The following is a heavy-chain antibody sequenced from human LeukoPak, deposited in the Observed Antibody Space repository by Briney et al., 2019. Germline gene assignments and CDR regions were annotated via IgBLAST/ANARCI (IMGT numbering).Heavy chain of an antibody. D-gene: IGHD3-22*01. J-gene: IGHJ5*02. CDR3: ARGVPVSSGYYYLVNWFDP. CDR2: INHSGST. V-gene: IGHV4-34*01. Sequence: SETLSLTCAVYGGSFSGYYWSWIRQPPGKGLEWIGEINHSGSTNYNPSLKGRVTISVDTSKNQFSLKLSSVTAADTAVYYCARGVPVSSGYYYLVNWFDPWGQGTLVSVSS. CDR1: GGSFSGYY.